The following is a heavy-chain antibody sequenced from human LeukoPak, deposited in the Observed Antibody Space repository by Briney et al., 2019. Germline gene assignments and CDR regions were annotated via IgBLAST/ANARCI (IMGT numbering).Heavy chain of an antibody. V-gene: IGHV3-23*01. CDR3: VRESPVAAVGRSWFDP. D-gene: IGHD6-13*01. CDR2: VSGGNGNT. Sequence: PGGSLRLSCAASGVTFSSYTMCWVRQALGEGLEWVSTVSGGNGNTHYADSVKGRFTISRDNSKNTLYLQMNSLRAEDTAVYYCVRESPVAAVGRSWFDPWGQGTLVTVSS. CDR1: GVTFSSYT. J-gene: IGHJ5*02.